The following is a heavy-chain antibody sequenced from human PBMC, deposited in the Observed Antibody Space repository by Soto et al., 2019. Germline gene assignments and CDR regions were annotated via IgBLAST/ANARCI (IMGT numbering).Heavy chain of an antibody. Sequence: QVQLVESGGGVVQPGRSLRLSCAASGFTFSSYGMHWVRQAPGKGLEWVAVISYDGSNKYYADSVKGRFTISRDNSKNTLYLQMNSLRAEDTAVYYCAKDRVVAATRTEGYYFDYWGQGTLVTVSS. CDR2: ISYDGSNK. D-gene: IGHD2-15*01. J-gene: IGHJ4*02. CDR1: GFTFSSYG. CDR3: AKDRVVAATRTEGYYFDY. V-gene: IGHV3-30*18.